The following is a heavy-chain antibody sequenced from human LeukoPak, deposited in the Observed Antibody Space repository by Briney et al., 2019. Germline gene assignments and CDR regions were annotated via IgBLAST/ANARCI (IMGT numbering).Heavy chain of an antibody. D-gene: IGHD7-27*01. CDR2: IYYTGST. CDR1: GGSITSYY. CDR3: ARGGANWGAHYYFDL. Sequence: SETLSLTCSVSGGSITSYYWSWIRKPPGGGLEWIGHIYYTGSTNYNASLKSRVTISADTSKQFSLQLSSVTAADTAVYYCARGGANWGAHYYFDLWGRGTLVTVSS. V-gene: IGHV4-59*01. J-gene: IGHJ2*01.